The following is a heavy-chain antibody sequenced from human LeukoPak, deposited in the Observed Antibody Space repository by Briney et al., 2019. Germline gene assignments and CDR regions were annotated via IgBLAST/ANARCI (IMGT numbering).Heavy chain of an antibody. V-gene: IGHV3-23*01. Sequence: PGGSLRLSCAASGFTFSSYGMSWVRQAPGKGLEWVSAISGSGGSTYYADSVKGRFTISRDNSKNTLYLQMNSLRAEDTAVYYCAKDRVVPAALSQDDAFDIWGQGTMVTVSS. CDR2: ISGSGGST. J-gene: IGHJ3*02. CDR3: AKDRVVPAALSQDDAFDI. D-gene: IGHD2-2*01. CDR1: GFTFSSYG.